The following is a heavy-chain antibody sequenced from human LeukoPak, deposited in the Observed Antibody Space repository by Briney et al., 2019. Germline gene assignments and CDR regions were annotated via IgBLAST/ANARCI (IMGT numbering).Heavy chain of an antibody. CDR1: GFTFGNYA. J-gene: IGHJ4*02. Sequence: GGSLRLSCAASGFTFGNYAMAWVRQSPGKGLEWVSCITDIGKNTYHTDSVKGRFTISRDNSKNTLSLQMNSLRVGDTAVYYCAKATQRYCTGGTCYPLDYWGQGTLVTVSS. CDR2: ITDIGKNT. V-gene: IGHV3-23*01. D-gene: IGHD2-8*02. CDR3: AKATQRYCTGGTCYPLDY.